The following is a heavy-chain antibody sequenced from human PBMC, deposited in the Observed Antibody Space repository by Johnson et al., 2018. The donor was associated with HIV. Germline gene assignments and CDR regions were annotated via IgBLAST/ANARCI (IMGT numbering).Heavy chain of an antibody. CDR1: GFTFSSYG. CDR2: ISYDGSNK. V-gene: IGHV3-30*03. CDR3: ASVRRGALDI. J-gene: IGHJ3*02. D-gene: IGHD3-10*02. Sequence: QVQLVESGGGVVQFGGSLRLSCAASGFTFSSYGMHWVRQAPGKGLEWVAVISYDGSNKYYADSVKGRFTISRDNSKNTLYLQMNRLRAEDTALYYCASVRRGALDIWGQGTMVTVSS.